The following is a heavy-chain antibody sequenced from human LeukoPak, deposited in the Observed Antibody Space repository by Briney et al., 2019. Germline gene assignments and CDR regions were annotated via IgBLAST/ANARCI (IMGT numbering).Heavy chain of an antibody. CDR3: ARDDGSGYYGFDY. Sequence: ASVKVSCKASGYTFTGYYMHWVRQAPGQGLEWMGWINPNSGGTNYAQKFQGRVTMTRDTSINTAYMELSRLRSDDTAVYYCARDDGSGYYGFDYWGQGTLVTVSS. V-gene: IGHV1-2*02. J-gene: IGHJ4*02. CDR1: GYTFTGYY. CDR2: INPNSGGT. D-gene: IGHD3-22*01.